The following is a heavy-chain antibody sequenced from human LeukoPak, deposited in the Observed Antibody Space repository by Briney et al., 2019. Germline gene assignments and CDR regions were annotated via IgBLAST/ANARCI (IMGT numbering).Heavy chain of an antibody. J-gene: IGHJ5*02. CDR3: AKSLGTYYYGSGSYFWFDP. Sequence: PSETLSLTCAVYGGSFSGYYWSWIRQPPGKGLEWIGEINHSGSTNYNPSLKSRVTISVDTSKNQFSLKLSSVTAADTAVYYCAKSLGTYYYGSGSYFWFDPWGQGTLVTVSS. CDR1: GGSFSGYY. D-gene: IGHD3-10*01. CDR2: INHSGST. V-gene: IGHV4-34*01.